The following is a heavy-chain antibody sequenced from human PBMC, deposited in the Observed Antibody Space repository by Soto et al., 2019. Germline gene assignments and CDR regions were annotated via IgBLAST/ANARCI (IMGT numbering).Heavy chain of an antibody. V-gene: IGHV4-39*01. CDR3: ARLLGVQGLWFGDPADYYYGMDV. J-gene: IGHJ6*02. CDR2: IYYSGST. Sequence: SETLSLTCTVSGGSISSSNSYWGWIRQPPGKGLEWIASIYYSGSTYYTPSLKSRVTISVDSSKNQFSLKLSSVTAADTAVYYCARLLGVQGLWFGDPADYYYGMDVWGQGTTVTVSS. D-gene: IGHD3-10*01. CDR1: GGSISSSNSY.